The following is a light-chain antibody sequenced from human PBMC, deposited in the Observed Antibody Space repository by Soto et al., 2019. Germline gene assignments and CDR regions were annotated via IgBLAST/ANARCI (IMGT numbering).Light chain of an antibody. J-gene: IGLJ3*02. CDR3: QAYDYSLTASV. Sequence: QSVLTQPPSVSGAPGQRVTISCTGNSSNLGAGYDVHWYRQLPGAAPKLVIFGNRNRPSGVPERFSGSKSGTLASLAITGLQGEDEADYYCQAYDYSLTASVFGGGTKVTVL. CDR2: GNR. CDR1: SSNLGAGYD. V-gene: IGLV1-40*01.